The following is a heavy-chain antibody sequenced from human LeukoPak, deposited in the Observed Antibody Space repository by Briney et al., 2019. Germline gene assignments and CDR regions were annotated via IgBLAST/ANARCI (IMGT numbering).Heavy chain of an antibody. J-gene: IGHJ6*03. CDR3: ARDLGTPYYYMDV. CDR2: IYYSGST. V-gene: IGHV4-59*01. Sequence: SETLSLTCTVSGGSISSYYWIWIRQPPGKGLEWIGYIYYSGSTNYNPSLKSRVTISVDTSKDQFSLKLRSVSAAGTAVYYCARDLGTPYYYMDVWGKGTTVTVSS. D-gene: IGHD7-27*01. CDR1: GGSISSYY.